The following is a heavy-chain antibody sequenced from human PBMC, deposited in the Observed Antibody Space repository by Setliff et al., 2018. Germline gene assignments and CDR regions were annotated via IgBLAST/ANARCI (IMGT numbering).Heavy chain of an antibody. J-gene: IGHJ6*02. CDR1: GGSVSPYF. CDR3: VRDRTAYSYGLDV. Sequence: KTSETLSLTCTVSGGSVSPYFWSWIRQPPGKGLEWIGYIYHNGNTNFNLSLKSRVTMSVDTSKNQFALNLRSVTAADTAVYYCVRDRTAYSYGLDVWGQGTTVTVS. CDR2: IYHNGNT. V-gene: IGHV4-59*02. D-gene: IGHD5-18*01.